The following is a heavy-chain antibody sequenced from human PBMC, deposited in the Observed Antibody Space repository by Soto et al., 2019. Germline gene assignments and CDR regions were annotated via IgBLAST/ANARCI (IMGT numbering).Heavy chain of an antibody. D-gene: IGHD6-13*01. Sequence: GASVKVSCKASGGTFSSYAISWVRQAPGQGLEWMGGIIPIFGTANYAQKFQGRVTITADESTSTAYMELSSLRSEDTAVYYCARRGRAAHAGGMDVWGQGTTVTVSS. V-gene: IGHV1-69*13. J-gene: IGHJ6*02. CDR2: IIPIFGTA. CDR3: ARRGRAAHAGGMDV. CDR1: GGTFSSYA.